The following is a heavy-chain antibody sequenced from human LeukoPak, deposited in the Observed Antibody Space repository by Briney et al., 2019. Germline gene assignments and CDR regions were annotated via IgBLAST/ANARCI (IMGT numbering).Heavy chain of an antibody. Sequence: GGSLRLSCAASGFTFSSYAMHWVRQAPGEGLEWVAVISYDGSNKYYADSVKGRFTISRDNSKNTLYLQMNSLRAEDTAVYYCARERPTMVRGVIIGGYFDYWGQGTLVTVSS. J-gene: IGHJ4*02. CDR3: ARERPTMVRGVIIGGYFDY. D-gene: IGHD3-10*01. V-gene: IGHV3-30-3*01. CDR2: ISYDGSNK. CDR1: GFTFSSYA.